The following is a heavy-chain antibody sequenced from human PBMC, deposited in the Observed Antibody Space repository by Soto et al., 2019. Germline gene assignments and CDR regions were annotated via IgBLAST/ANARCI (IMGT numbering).Heavy chain of an antibody. CDR2: IYYSGST. CDR1: GGSISSYY. V-gene: IGHV4-59*08. D-gene: IGHD2-2*01. CDR3: ARGVRRYCSSTSCYENWFDP. Sequence: SETLSLTCTVSGGSISSYYWSWIRQPPGRGMDWIGYIYYSGSTNYNPSLKSRVTIPVDTSKSQFSLKLSSVTAADTAVYYCARGVRRYCSSTSCYENWFDPWGQGTLVTVSS. J-gene: IGHJ5*02.